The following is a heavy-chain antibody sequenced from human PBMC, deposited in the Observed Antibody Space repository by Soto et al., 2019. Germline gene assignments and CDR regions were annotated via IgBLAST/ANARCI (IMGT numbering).Heavy chain of an antibody. CDR3: ARSSITIFGVVTAAYFDY. J-gene: IGHJ4*02. Sequence: LRLSCAASGFTFSSYAMHWVRQAPGKGLEWVAVISYDGSNKYYADSVKGRFTISRDNSKNTLYLQMNSLRAEDTAVYYCARSSITIFGVVTAAYFDYWGQGTLVTVSS. CDR2: ISYDGSNK. D-gene: IGHD3-3*01. CDR1: GFTFSSYA. V-gene: IGHV3-30-3*01.